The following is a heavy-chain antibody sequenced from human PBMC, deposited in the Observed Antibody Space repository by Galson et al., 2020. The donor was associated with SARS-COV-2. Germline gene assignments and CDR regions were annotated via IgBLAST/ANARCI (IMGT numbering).Heavy chain of an antibody. V-gene: IGHV4-59*08. CDR3: ARQHYSYASDNYLATYYFDY. J-gene: IGHJ4*02. D-gene: IGHD3-10*01. CDR2: VHYSGVT. CDR1: GDSISRFY. Sequence: SETLSLTCTVSGDSISRFYWTWIRQPPGKGLEWIAYVHYSGVTNYNPSLKSRVTISVDTSQNQFSLQLTSVTAADTAVYFCARQHYSYASDNYLATYYFDYWGQGTPVTVSS.